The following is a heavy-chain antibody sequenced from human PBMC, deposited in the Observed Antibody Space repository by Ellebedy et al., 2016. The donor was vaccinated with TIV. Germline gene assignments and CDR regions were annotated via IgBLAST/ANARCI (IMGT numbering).Heavy chain of an antibody. D-gene: IGHD5-12*01. CDR3: ASERSGYDFDY. V-gene: IGHV3-30*03. CDR1: GFTFSSYS. J-gene: IGHJ4*02. Sequence: GESLKISCAASGFTFSSYSMHWVRQAPGKGLEWVASLSYDGNIEYYGESVKGRFTISRDTSKNTLFLQMNSLRTEDTAVYYCASERSGYDFDYWGQGTLVTVSA. CDR2: LSYDGNIE.